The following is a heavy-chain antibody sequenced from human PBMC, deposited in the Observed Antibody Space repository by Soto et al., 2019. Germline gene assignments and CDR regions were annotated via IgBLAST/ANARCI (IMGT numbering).Heavy chain of an antibody. CDR2: ISGSGGST. Sequence: PGGSLILSCAASGFTFSSYAMSWVRHAPGKGLEWVSAISGSGGSTYYSDSVKGRFSISRDNSKNTLYIQMNSLRAEDTAVYYCAKDYGSSRYFFDYWGQGALVTVSS. V-gene: IGHV3-23*01. CDR1: GFTFSSYA. J-gene: IGHJ4*02. CDR3: AKDYGSSRYFFDY. D-gene: IGHD6-19*01.